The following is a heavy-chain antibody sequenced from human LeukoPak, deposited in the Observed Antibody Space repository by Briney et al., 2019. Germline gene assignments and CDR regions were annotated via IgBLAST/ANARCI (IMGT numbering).Heavy chain of an antibody. J-gene: IGHJ5*02. CDR2: INHSGST. CDR1: GGSFSGYY. CDR3: GRHVYYGSGSYYNWFDP. Sequence: PSETLSLTCAVYGGSFSGYYWSWIRQPPGKGLEWIGEINHSGSTNYNPSLKSRVTISVDTPKNQFSLKLSSVTAADTAVYYCGRHVYYGSGSYYNWFDPWGQGTLVTVSS. V-gene: IGHV4-34*01. D-gene: IGHD3-10*01.